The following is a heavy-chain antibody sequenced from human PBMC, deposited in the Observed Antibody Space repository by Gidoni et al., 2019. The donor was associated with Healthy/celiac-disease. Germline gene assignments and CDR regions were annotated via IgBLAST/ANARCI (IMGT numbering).Heavy chain of an antibody. V-gene: IGHV4-39*01. CDR3: ARHVIDDFWSGYRHYYFDY. CDR1: GGSISSSSYY. D-gene: IGHD3-3*01. J-gene: IGHJ4*02. CDR2: IYYSGST. Sequence: QLQLQESGPGLVKPSETLSLTCTVSGGSISSSSYYWGWIRQPPGKGLEWIGSIYYSGSTYYNPSLKSRVTISVDTSKNQFSLKLSSVTAADTAVYYCARHVIDDFWSGYRHYYFDYWGQGTLVTVSS.